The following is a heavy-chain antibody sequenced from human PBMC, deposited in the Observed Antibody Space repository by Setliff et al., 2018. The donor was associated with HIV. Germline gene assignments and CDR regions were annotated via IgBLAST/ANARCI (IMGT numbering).Heavy chain of an antibody. CDR1: GFTFSSYS. CDR2: VTGDGRTK. CDR3: AKGVVVAAYFDY. V-gene: IGHV3-48*01. Sequence: SLRLSCAASGFTFSSYSMNWVRQAPGKGLEWVSFVTGDGRTKKDADSVRGRFTISRDNSKNTLYLQMNSLRAEDTAVYYCAKGVVVAAYFDYWGQGTLVTVSS. D-gene: IGHD2-15*01. J-gene: IGHJ4*02.